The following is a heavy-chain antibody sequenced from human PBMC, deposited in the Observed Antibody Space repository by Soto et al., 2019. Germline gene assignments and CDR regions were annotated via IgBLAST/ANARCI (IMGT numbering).Heavy chain of an antibody. D-gene: IGHD4-4*01. CDR2: IKQDGSEK. CDR3: ARWYYSNYGFSVYYYYYYMDV. CDR1: GFTFSSYW. V-gene: IGHV3-7*01. Sequence: HPGGSLRLSCSASGFTFSSYWMSWVRQAPGKGLEWVANIKQDGSEKYYVDSVKGRFTISRDNAKNSLYLQMNSLRAEDTAVYYCARWYYSNYGFSVYYYYYYMDVWGKGTTVTVSS. J-gene: IGHJ6*03.